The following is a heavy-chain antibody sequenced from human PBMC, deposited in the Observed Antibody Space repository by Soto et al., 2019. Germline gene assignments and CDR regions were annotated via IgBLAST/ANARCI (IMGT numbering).Heavy chain of an antibody. J-gene: IGHJ6*02. CDR3: GREQDDFRSDAYYYAMEV. Sequence: SETLSLTCTVSGGSVSSESHYWSWIRQTPGKGLEWIGYIYYTGSTNYNPALKGRVTRSVDTYREKVSLRLRTVTGADTAVYYCGREQDDFRSDAYYYAMEVWGQGTKVTVSS. CDR2: IYYTGST. D-gene: IGHD3-3*01. CDR1: GGSVSSESHY. V-gene: IGHV4-61*01.